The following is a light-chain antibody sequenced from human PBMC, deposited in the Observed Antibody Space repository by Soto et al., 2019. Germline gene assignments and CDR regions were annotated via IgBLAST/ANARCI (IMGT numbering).Light chain of an antibody. CDR3: SSYTSSSSLYV. CDR2: EVS. Sequence: TQPGTVSGYPGESVTISSTGTSSDVGGYNYVSWYQQHPGKAPKLMIYEVSNRPSGVSNRFSGSKSGNTASLTISGLQAEDEADYYCSSYTSSSSLYVFGTGTKVTVL. CDR1: SSDVGGYNY. J-gene: IGLJ1*01. V-gene: IGLV2-14*01.